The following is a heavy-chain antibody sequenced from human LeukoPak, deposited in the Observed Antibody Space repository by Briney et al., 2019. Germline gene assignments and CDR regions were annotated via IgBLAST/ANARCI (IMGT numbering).Heavy chain of an antibody. V-gene: IGHV3-23*01. CDR1: GFTFSNYD. CDR3: AKDQQGWPDIFDY. Sequence: PGGSLRLSCAASGFTFSNYDMSWVRQAPGKGLEWVSSFRASDDTTYYADSVKGRFTISRDNSKNTLYLQMNSLRAEDTAVYYCAKDQQGWPDIFDYWGQGTLVTVSS. D-gene: IGHD3-9*01. J-gene: IGHJ4*02. CDR2: FRASDDTT.